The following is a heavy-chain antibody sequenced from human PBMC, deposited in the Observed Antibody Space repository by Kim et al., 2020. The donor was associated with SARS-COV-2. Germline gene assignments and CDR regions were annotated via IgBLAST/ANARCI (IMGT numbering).Heavy chain of an antibody. J-gene: IGHJ6*02. Sequence: SETLSLTCTVSGGSISSYYWSWIRQPPGKGLEWIGYIYYSGSTNYNPSLKSRVTISVDTSKNQFSLKLSSVTAADTAVYYCARALIAAADTTARKPDYYYGMDVWGQGTTVTVSS. V-gene: IGHV4-59*01. D-gene: IGHD6-13*01. CDR3: ARALIAAADTTARKPDYYYGMDV. CDR1: GGSISSYY. CDR2: IYYSGST.